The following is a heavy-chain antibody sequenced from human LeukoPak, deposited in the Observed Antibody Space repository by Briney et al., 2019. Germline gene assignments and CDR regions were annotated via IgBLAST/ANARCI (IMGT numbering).Heavy chain of an antibody. D-gene: IGHD6-6*01. CDR1: GYSFTSHW. CDR3: ARAARPYYYYYMDV. CDR2: IYPSDSDV. J-gene: IGHJ6*03. Sequence: TGESLKISCKGSGYSFTSHWIGWVRQMPGKGLEWMGIIYPSDSDVRYSPSFEGQVTISVDKSITTAYLQWRSLRASDTAVYYCARAARPYYYYYMDVWGKGTTVIVSS. V-gene: IGHV5-51*01.